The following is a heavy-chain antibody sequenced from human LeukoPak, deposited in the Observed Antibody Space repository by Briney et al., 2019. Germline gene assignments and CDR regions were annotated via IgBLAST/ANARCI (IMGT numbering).Heavy chain of an antibody. V-gene: IGHV4-59*08. CDR1: GGSLNGYY. CDR2: IHSSEGT. J-gene: IGHJ6*04. D-gene: IGHD4-17*01. CDR3: ARHVYGEGMVV. Sequence: SETLTLSCTVSGGSLNGYYWGWVRQPPGKGLECIGYIHSSEGTAHSASLKSRLTISLDTPKNQFSLTLSSVTAADTAVYYCARHVYGEGMVVWGKGTTVTVSS.